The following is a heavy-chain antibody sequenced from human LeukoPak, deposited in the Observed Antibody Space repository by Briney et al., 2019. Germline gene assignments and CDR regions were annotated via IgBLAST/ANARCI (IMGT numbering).Heavy chain of an antibody. Sequence: PSETLSLTCTVSGDAICIYYSTCIRETPRGGGEGIGTLYHSAAADYNTSLKTRATKSVDTSQDQFSPTLRSSTAADTAAYFCARLRKTYYMDVWGTGTTVTVSS. CDR3: ARLRKTYYMDV. CDR2: LYHSAAA. J-gene: IGHJ6*03. CDR1: GDAICIYY. V-gene: IGHV4-59*12.